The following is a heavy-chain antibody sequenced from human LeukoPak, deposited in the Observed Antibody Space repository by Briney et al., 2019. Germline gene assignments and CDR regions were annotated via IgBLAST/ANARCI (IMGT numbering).Heavy chain of an antibody. CDR1: GGSISSYY. CDR3: ARDVPRGGVYCSGGSCYSSHDAFDI. CDR2: IYYSGST. J-gene: IGHJ3*02. Sequence: PPETLSLTCTVSGGSISSYYWSWIRQPPGKGLEWIGYIYYSGSTNYNPSLKGRVTISVDTSKNQFSLKLSSVTAADTAVYYCARDVPRGGVYCSGGSCYSSHDAFDIWGQGTMVTVSS. D-gene: IGHD2-15*01. V-gene: IGHV4-59*01.